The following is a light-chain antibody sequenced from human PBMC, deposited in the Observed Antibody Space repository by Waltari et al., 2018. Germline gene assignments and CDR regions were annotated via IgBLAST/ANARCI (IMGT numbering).Light chain of an antibody. V-gene: IGLV1-47*01. CDR3: AAWDDSLSGL. CDR2: RNN. J-gene: IGLJ2*01. Sequence: QSVLTQPPSASGTPGQRVTIYCSGSSSNLGSNYVYWYQQPPGTAPKLLIYRNNQRPSGVPDRFSGSKSGTSASLAISGLRSEDEADYYCAAWDDSLSGLFGGGTKLTVL. CDR1: SSNLGSNY.